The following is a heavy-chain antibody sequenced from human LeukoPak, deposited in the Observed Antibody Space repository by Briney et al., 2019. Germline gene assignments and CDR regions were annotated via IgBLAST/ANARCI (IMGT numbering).Heavy chain of an antibody. V-gene: IGHV4-59*11. D-gene: IGHD3-22*01. J-gene: IGHJ4*02. CDR3: ARVDSSGYYTFFDY. CDR2: IYNSGSP. Sequence: PSETLSLTCTVSGGSISSHNWNWIRHPPGKGLEWIGDIYNSGSPNYNPCLKSRVTISVDTSKNQFSLKLSSVTAADTAVYYCARVDSSGYYTFFDYWGQGTLVTVSS. CDR1: GGSISSHN.